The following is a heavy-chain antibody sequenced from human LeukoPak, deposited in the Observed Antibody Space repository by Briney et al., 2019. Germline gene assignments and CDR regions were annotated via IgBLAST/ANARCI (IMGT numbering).Heavy chain of an antibody. D-gene: IGHD6-6*01. CDR2: IIPFLGTP. CDR3: ATTGQLVPDYYHYYMDV. V-gene: IGHV1-69*05. Sequence: SVKVCCKASGGTFNRYGFTWVRQAPGQGLEWMGGIIPFLGTPNYAQKFQGRVTITTDESTSTAYMEVSSLTSEDTAVYYCATTGQLVPDYYHYYMDVWGLGTTVTVSS. CDR1: GGTFNRYG. J-gene: IGHJ6*03.